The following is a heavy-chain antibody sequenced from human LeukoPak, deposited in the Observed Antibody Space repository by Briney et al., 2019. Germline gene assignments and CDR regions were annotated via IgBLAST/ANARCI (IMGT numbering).Heavy chain of an antibody. V-gene: IGHV3-23*01. J-gene: IGHJ6*04. CDR3: ARYCITPTCGVSYYGMDV. CDR1: GFTFSSYA. D-gene: IGHD2-2*01. CDR2: ISVGGDNT. Sequence: GGSLRLSCAASGFTFSSYAMHWVRQAPGKGLEWVSAISVGGDNTYYADSVKGRFTISRDNSKNTLYLQMNSLRVEDTATYHCARYCITPTCGVSYYGMDVWGKGTTVTVSS.